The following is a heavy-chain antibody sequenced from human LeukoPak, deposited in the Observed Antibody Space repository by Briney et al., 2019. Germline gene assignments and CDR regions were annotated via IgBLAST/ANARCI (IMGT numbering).Heavy chain of an antibody. Sequence: SETLSLTCTVSGGSISSYYWSWIRQPPGKGLEWIGYIYYSGSTNYNPSLKSRVTISVDTSKNQFSLKLSSVTAADTAVYYCARGAGGVYYYYGMDVWGQGTTVTVSS. J-gene: IGHJ6*02. V-gene: IGHV4-59*01. CDR1: GGSISSYY. CDR3: ARGAGGVYYYYGMDV. CDR2: IYYSGST. D-gene: IGHD3-10*01.